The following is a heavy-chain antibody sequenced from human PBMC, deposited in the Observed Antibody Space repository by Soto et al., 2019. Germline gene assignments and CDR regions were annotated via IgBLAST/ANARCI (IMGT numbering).Heavy chain of an antibody. Sequence: SETLSLTCTVSGGSISSYYWSWIRQPPGKGLEWIGYIYYSGSTNYNPSLKSRVTISVDTSKNQFSLKLSSVTAADTAVYYCAGAEVGYCSGGSCYSGFDYWGQGTLVTVSS. CDR1: GGSISSYY. CDR3: AGAEVGYCSGGSCYSGFDY. D-gene: IGHD2-15*01. CDR2: IYYSGST. V-gene: IGHV4-59*01. J-gene: IGHJ4*02.